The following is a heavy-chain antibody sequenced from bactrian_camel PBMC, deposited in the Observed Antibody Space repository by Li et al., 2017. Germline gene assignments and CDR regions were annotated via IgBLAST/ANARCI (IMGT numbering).Heavy chain of an antibody. J-gene: IGHJ4*01. D-gene: IGHD5*01. V-gene: IGHV3-3*01. CDR2: VSPGGQRT. CDR3: AADLCAGWELSAGWRATDRFAY. CDR1: EYTC. Sequence: QVQLVESGGGSVQAGGSLRLSCATSEYTCVGWFRQVPGKEREAVAAVSPGGQRTYYTDSVKGRFTISRDNSKLSDNSEVTMWLSMNSLKPEDSAMYYCAADLCAGWELSAGWRATDRFAYWGQGTQVTVS.